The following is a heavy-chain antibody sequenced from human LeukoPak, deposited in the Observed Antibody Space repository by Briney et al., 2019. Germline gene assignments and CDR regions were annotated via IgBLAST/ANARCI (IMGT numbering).Heavy chain of an antibody. CDR2: ISGSGGST. V-gene: IGHV3-23*01. CDR1: GFTFSSYA. J-gene: IGHJ4*02. D-gene: IGHD5-18*01. CDR3: AKDSGSYGYGPTDY. Sequence: GGSLRLSCAASGFTFSSYAMSWVRQAPGKGLEWLSAISGSGGSTYYADSVKGRFTISRDNSKNTLYLQMNSLRAEDTAVYYCAKDSGSYGYGPTDYWGQGTLVTVSS.